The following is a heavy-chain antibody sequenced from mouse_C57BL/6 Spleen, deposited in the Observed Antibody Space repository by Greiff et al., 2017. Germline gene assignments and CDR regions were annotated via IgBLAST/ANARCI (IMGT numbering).Heavy chain of an antibody. J-gene: IGHJ4*01. V-gene: IGHV1-82*01. CDR1: GYAFSSYW. CDR3: ERGGYDYDNYAMDY. CDR2: IYPGDGDT. Sequence: QVQLQQSGPELVKPGASVKISCKASGYAFSSYWMNWVKQRPGKGLEWIGRIYPGDGDTNYNGKFKGKATMTADKSYSNAYLQLSSLTYEDAAVYFCERGGYDYDNYAMDYWGQGTSVTVSS. D-gene: IGHD2-4*01.